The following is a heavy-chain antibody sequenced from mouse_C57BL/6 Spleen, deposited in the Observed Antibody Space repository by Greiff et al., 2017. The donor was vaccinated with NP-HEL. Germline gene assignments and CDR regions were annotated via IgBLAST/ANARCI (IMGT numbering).Heavy chain of an antibody. CDR2: IYPGGGGT. CDR3: ARGGYYGYFDY. D-gene: IGHD1-1*01. Sequence: VQLQQSGPELVKPGASVKISCKASGYAFSSSWMNWVKQRPGKGLEWIGKIYPGGGGTNYNGKFKSKATLTADKSSSTAYMQLSSLTSEDSAVYFCARGGYYGYFDYWGQGTTLTVSS. J-gene: IGHJ2*01. CDR1: GYAFSSSW. V-gene: IGHV1-82*01.